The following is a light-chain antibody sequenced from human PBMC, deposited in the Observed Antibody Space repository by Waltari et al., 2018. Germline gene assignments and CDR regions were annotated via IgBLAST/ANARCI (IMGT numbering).Light chain of an antibody. J-gene: IGLJ2*01. CDR3: MIWHSSAVV. CDR2: YKSDSDK. CDR1: SGINVGTYR. V-gene: IGLV5-45*02. Sequence: QAVLTQPSSLSASPGASASLTCTLRSGINVGTYRIYWYQQKPGSPPQSLLRYKSDSDKQQGSGFPSRFSGSKDASANAGILLISGLQSEDEADYYCMIWHSSAVVFGGGTKLTVL.